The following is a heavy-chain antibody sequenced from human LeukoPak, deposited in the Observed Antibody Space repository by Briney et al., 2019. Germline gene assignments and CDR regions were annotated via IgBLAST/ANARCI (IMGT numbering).Heavy chain of an antibody. V-gene: IGHV4-34*01. CDR2: INHSGST. D-gene: IGHD5-24*01. CDR3: ARRAPDGYNYWYFDL. J-gene: IGHJ2*01. CDR1: GGSFSGYY. Sequence: SETLSLTCAVYGGSFSGYYWSWIRQPPGKGLEWIGEINHSGSTNYNPSLKSRVTISVDTSKNQFSLKLSSVTAADTAVYYCARRAPDGYNYWYFDLWGRGTLVTVSS.